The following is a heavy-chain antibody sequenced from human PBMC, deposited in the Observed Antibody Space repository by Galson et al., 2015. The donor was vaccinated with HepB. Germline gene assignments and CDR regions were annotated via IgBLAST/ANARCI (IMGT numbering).Heavy chain of an antibody. D-gene: IGHD6-19*01. J-gene: IGHJ4*02. Sequence: SVKVSCKASGYTFTSYAMNWVRQAPGQGLEWMGWINTNTGNPTYAQGFTGRFVFPLDTSVSTAYLQISSLKAEDTAVYYCARGYSSGWPHFDYWGQGTLVTISS. CDR3: ARGYSSGWPHFDY. V-gene: IGHV7-4-1*02. CDR1: GYTFTSYA. CDR2: INTNTGNP.